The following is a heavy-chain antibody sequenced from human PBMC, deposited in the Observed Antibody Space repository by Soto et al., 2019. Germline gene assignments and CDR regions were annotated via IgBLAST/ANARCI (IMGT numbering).Heavy chain of an antibody. CDR1: GFTFSNYG. V-gene: IGHV3-23*04. CDR3: AKGYSTGWHSSLNS. Sequence: VQLVESGGGLVQPGGSLRLSCAASGFTFSNYGVSWVRQAPGKGLECVSAITNNSDYTYYADSVKGRFTVSRDNSKNTLFLEMNSLRAEDTAVYYCAKGYSTGWHSSLNSWGQGTLVTVSS. CDR2: ITNNSDYT. J-gene: IGHJ4*02. D-gene: IGHD6-19*01.